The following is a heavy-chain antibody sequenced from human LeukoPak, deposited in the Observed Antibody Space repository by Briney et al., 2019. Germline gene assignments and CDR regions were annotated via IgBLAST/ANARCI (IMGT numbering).Heavy chain of an antibody. Sequence: SETLSLTCTVSGGSISSYYWSWIRQPAGKGLEWIGRIYTSGSTNYNPSLKSRVPMSVDTSKNQFSLKLSSVNAADTAVYYCASLEPDAFDIWGRGTMVTVSS. D-gene: IGHD1-14*01. J-gene: IGHJ3*02. CDR3: ASLEPDAFDI. V-gene: IGHV4-4*07. CDR2: IYTSGST. CDR1: GGSISSYY.